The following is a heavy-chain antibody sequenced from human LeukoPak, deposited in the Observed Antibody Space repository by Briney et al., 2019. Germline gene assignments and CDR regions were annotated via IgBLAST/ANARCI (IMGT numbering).Heavy chain of an antibody. CDR1: GYTLTELS. V-gene: IGHV1-24*01. D-gene: IGHD3-10*01. Sequence: ASVKVSCKLSGYTLTELSMHWVRQTPGKGLEWMGGFDPEDGETLYAQKFQGRVTMTEDTSTGTAYMELSSLRSDDTAVYYCATDQRGAGLGFRYGSGSYNGLDVWGQGTTVTVSS. CDR2: FDPEDGET. CDR3: ATDQRGAGLGFRYGSGSYNGLDV. J-gene: IGHJ6*02.